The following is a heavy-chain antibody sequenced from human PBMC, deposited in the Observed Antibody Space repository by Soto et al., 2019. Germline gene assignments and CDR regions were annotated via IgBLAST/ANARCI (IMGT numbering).Heavy chain of an antibody. D-gene: IGHD1-26*01. V-gene: IGHV3-30*18. J-gene: IGHJ4*02. CDR2: ISYDGSNK. Sequence: GGSLRLSCAASGFTFSSYGMHWVRQAPGKGLEWVAVISYDGSNKYYADSVKGRFTISRDNSKNTLYLQMNSLRAEDTAVYYCAKGLSGSYYFDYWGQGTLVTVSS. CDR1: GFTFSSYG. CDR3: AKGLSGSYYFDY.